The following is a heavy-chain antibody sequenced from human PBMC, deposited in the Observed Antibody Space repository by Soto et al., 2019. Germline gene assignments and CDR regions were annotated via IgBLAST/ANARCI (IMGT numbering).Heavy chain of an antibody. CDR2: IYYSGST. CDR3: ACIWSGGYGYGFYYYDRDV. V-gene: IGHV4-30-4*01. CDR1: GGSISSGDYY. D-gene: IGHD5-18*01. J-gene: IGHJ6*02. Sequence: SETLSLTCTVSGGSISSGDYYWSWIRQPPGKGLEWIGYIYYSGSTYYNPSLKSRVTISVDTSKNQFSLKLSSVTAADTAVYYCACIWSGGYGYGFYYYDRDVSGQGTTLTVSS.